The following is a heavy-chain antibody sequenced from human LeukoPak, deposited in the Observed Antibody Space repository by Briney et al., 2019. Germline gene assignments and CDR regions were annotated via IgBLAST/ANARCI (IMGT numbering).Heavy chain of an antibody. D-gene: IGHD2-15*01. CDR2: LYSADAT. V-gene: IGHV3-53*01. J-gene: IGHJ4*02. Sequence: GGSLTLSCAASGFTVSNNYMSWVRQAPGRGLTWVSILYSADATYYTDSVRGRFTISRDSSKNTMCLQMNSLRAEDTAVYYCASGGTGARKFYSDPFHYWGQGTLVTVSS. CDR1: GFTVSNNY. CDR3: ASGGTGARKFYSDPFHY.